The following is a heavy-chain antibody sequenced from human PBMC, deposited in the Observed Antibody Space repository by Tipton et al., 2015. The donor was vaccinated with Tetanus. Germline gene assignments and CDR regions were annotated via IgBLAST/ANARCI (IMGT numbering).Heavy chain of an antibody. Sequence: GSLRLSCAASGFTFSSYAMSWVRQAPGKGLEWVSAISGSGGSTYYADSVKGRLTISRDNSKNTLYLQMNSLRAEDTAVYYCAKDGRGYYYDSSEGAFDIWGQGTMVTVSS. CDR3: AKDGRGYYYDSSEGAFDI. D-gene: IGHD3-22*01. V-gene: IGHV3-23*01. CDR2: ISGSGGST. CDR1: GFTFSSYA. J-gene: IGHJ3*02.